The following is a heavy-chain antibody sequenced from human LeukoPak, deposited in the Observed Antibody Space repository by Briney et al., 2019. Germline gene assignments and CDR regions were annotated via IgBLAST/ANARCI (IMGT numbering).Heavy chain of an antibody. J-gene: IGHJ6*03. Sequence: GASVKVSCKASGYTFTGYYMHWVRQAPGQGLEWMGWINPNSGGTNYAQKFQGRVTMTRDTSISTAYMELSRLRSDDTAVYYCARVIRYCSGGSCSQGGIYYMDVWGKGTTVTVSS. D-gene: IGHD2-15*01. CDR2: INPNSGGT. CDR1: GYTFTGYY. CDR3: ARVIRYCSGGSCSQGGIYYMDV. V-gene: IGHV1-2*02.